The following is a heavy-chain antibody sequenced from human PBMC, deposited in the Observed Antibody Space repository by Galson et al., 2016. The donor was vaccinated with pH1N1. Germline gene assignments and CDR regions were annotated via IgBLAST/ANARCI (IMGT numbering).Heavy chain of an antibody. CDR2: IYSGGDT. V-gene: IGHV3-53*01. D-gene: IGHD7-27*01. J-gene: IGHJ5*02. Sequence: LSCAASGVTVSNNYMSWVRQAPGKGLEWVSCIYSGGDTYYADSVKGRFTVSRDSSKNTVYLQMNSLRAEDTAVYYCARDTGAWGQGTLVTVSS. CDR1: GVTVSNNY. CDR3: ARDTGA.